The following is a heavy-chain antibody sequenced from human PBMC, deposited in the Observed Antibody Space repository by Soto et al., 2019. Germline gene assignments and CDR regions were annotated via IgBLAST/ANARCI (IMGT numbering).Heavy chain of an antibody. CDR2: IYPGDSDT. V-gene: IGHV5-51*01. CDR1: GYSFTSYW. D-gene: IGHD3-9*01. CDR3: AKSNTEYDILTGWNYYYYYGMDV. Sequence: EVQLVQSGAEVKKPGESLKISCKGSGYSFTSYWIGWVRQMPGKGLEWMGIIYPGDSDTRYSPSFQGQVTISADKSISTAYLQWSSLKASDTAMYYCAKSNTEYDILTGWNYYYYYGMDVWGQGTTVTVSS. J-gene: IGHJ6*02.